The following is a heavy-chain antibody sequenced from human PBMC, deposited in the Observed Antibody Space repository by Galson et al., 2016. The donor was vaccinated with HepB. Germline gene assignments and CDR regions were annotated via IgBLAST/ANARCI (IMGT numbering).Heavy chain of an antibody. CDR1: GYIFTNYY. CDR3: ARGTLLWYTSSAEAITWFDP. D-gene: IGHD6-13*01. CDR2: XNPXXXSP. J-gene: IGHJ5*02. V-gene: IGHV1-46*01. Sequence: SCKASGYIFTNYYMHWVRQAPGQGLEWMGXXNPXXXSPXXTQXXXGRXXXTRTTXTSTVYMELRGPRYEDTAVYYCARGTLLWYTSSAEAITWFDPWGQGTLVTVSS.